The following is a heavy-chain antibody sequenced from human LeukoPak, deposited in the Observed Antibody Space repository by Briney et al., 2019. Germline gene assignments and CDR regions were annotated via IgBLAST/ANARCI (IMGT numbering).Heavy chain of an antibody. CDR1: GFSLSTSGVG. CDR2: IYWDDDK. Sequence: SGPTLVNPTQTLTLTCTFSGFSLSTSGVGVGWIRQPPGKALEWLALIYWDDDKRYSPSLKSRLTITKDTSKNQVVLTMTNMDPVDTATYYCALSRAGILRFGELLWGDSTGPGRGQGTLVTVSS. CDR3: ALSRAGILRFGELLWGDSTGPG. J-gene: IGHJ4*02. D-gene: IGHD3-10*01. V-gene: IGHV2-5*02.